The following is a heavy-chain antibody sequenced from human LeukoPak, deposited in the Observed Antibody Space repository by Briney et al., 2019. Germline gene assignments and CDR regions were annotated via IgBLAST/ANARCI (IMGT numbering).Heavy chain of an antibody. CDR1: GYSIRNGYH. J-gene: IGHJ4*02. D-gene: IGHD1-20*01. V-gene: IGHV4-38-2*02. CDR3: ARVNWINDY. CDR2: IHRSGST. Sequence: SETLSLTCSVSGYSIRNGYHWGWIRQPPGKGLEWIGAIHRSGSTYYNPSLRSRVTISIDTSRNQFSLKLSSVTAADTAVYYCARVNWINDYWGQGTLVTDSS.